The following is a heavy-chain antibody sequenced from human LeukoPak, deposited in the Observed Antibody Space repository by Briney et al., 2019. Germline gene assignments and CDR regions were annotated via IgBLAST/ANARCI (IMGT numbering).Heavy chain of an antibody. Sequence: PGGSLRLSCAASGFTFSSYWMSWVRQAPGKGLEWVANIKQDGSEKYYVDSVKGRFTIFRDNAKNSLYLQMNSLRAEDTAVYYCGRDPYYDSLDYWGQGILVTVSS. CDR2: IKQDGSEK. CDR1: GFTFSSYW. V-gene: IGHV3-7*01. CDR3: GRDPYYDSLDY. D-gene: IGHD3-22*01. J-gene: IGHJ4*02.